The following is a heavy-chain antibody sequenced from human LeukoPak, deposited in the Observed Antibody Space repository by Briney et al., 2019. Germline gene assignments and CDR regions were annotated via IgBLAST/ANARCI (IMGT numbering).Heavy chain of an antibody. CDR1: GYTFTSYG. CDR2: ISAYNGNT. J-gene: IGHJ4*02. Sequence: ASVKVSCKASGYTFTSYGISWVRQAPGQGLEWMGWISAYNGNTNYAQKFQGRVTITTDKSTSTAYMELRSLRSDDTAVYYCARIFPYCSSTSCDHDYWGQGTLVTVSA. V-gene: IGHV1-18*01. D-gene: IGHD2-2*01. CDR3: ARIFPYCSSTSCDHDY.